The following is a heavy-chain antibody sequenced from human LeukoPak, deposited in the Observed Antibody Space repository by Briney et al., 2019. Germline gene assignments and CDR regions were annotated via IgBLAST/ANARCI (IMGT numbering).Heavy chain of an antibody. CDR1: GFTFSSYW. Sequence: GVPLRLSCAASGFTFSSYWMSWVRQAPGKGLEWVANINKDGGEKYYVDSVKGRFTISRDNAKNSLYLQMNSLRADDTAVYSCVKDSPPRYSGSPPAYWGQGTLVTVSS. CDR3: VKDSPPRYSGSPPAY. CDR2: INKDGGEK. J-gene: IGHJ4*02. D-gene: IGHD1-26*01. V-gene: IGHV3-7*03.